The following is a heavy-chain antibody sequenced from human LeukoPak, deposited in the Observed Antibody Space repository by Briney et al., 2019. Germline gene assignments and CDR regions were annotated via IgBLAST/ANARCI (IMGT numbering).Heavy chain of an antibody. CDR1: GYSISSGYY. D-gene: IGHD6-19*01. V-gene: IGHV4-38-2*02. CDR2: IYHSGST. CDR3: ARDHTTSIAVAGTSWIDY. Sequence: SETLSLTCAVSGYSISSGYYWGWIRQPPGKGLEWIGSIYHSGSTYYNPSLKSRVTISVDTSKNQFSLKPSSVTAADTAVYYCARDHTTSIAVAGTSWIDYWGQGTLVTVSS. J-gene: IGHJ4*02.